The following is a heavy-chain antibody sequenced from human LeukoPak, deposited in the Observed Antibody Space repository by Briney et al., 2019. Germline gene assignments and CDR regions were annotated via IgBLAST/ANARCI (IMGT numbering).Heavy chain of an antibody. CDR1: GDSMKNYY. CDR3: AGGIGYATSPADH. Sequence: PSETLSLTCTVSGDSMKNYYWAWLRQPPGKGLEWIGYIHDTRGTNYNPYLKSRVTMSLDTSKNHFSLSLKSVTAADTAVYFCAGGIGYATSPADHLGQGTLVIVSS. J-gene: IGHJ5*02. CDR2: IHDTRGT. V-gene: IGHV4-59*01. D-gene: IGHD6-13*01.